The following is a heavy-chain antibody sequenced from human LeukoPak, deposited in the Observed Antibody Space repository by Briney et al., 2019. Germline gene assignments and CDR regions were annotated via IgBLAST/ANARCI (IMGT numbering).Heavy chain of an antibody. CDR2: IYSGGNT. CDR1: GFTLNNYW. CDR3: ARATAGGTAMGDY. Sequence: GGSLRLSCTSSGFTLNNYWMSWVRQAPGKGLEWVSVIYSGGNTDYADSVKGRFTISRDNSNNTLFLQMNSLRVDDTAIYYCARATAGGTAMGDYWGQGTLVTVSS. V-gene: IGHV3-53*01. D-gene: IGHD5-18*01. J-gene: IGHJ4*02.